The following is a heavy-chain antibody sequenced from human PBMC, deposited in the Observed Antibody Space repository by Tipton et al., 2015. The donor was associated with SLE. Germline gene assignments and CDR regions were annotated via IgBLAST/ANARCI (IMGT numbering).Heavy chain of an antibody. V-gene: IGHV3-NL1*01. CDR1: GFTFFNDA. CDR3: AREGNWSGEFDY. CDR2: IYAGSGST. J-gene: IGHJ4*02. Sequence: SLRLSCAASGFTFFNDAMHWVRQAPGKGLEWVSVIYAGSGSTYYADSVKGRFAISRDNSKNTLSLQMNSLRTEDTAVYYCAREGNWSGEFDYWGQGTLVTVSS. D-gene: IGHD1-1*01.